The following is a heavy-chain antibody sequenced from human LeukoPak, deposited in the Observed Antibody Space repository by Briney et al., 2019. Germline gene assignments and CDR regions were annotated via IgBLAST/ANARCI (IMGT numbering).Heavy chain of an antibody. V-gene: IGHV1-46*01. D-gene: IGHD3-10*01. Sequence: SVKVSCKASGYTFTSYYMHWVGQAPGHGLEWMGIINPSGGSTSYAQKFQGRVTMTRDMSTSTVYMELSSLRSEDTAVYYCARGAVRGPNTWEEFDYWGQGTLVTVSS. CDR1: GYTFTSYY. CDR3: ARGAVRGPNTWEEFDY. J-gene: IGHJ4*02. CDR2: INPSGGST.